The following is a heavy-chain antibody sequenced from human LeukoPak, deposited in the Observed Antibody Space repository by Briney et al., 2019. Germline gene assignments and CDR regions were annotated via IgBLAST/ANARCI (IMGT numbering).Heavy chain of an antibody. CDR1: GYTFTGYY. Sequence: GSVKASCKASGYTFTGYYMHWLRQAPGQGLEWVGRINPNSGGTNYAQKFQGRVTMTRDTSISTAYMELSRLRSDDTAVYYCARATHDYGDYYFDYWGQGTLVTVSS. V-gene: IGHV1-2*06. J-gene: IGHJ4*02. CDR2: INPNSGGT. D-gene: IGHD4-17*01. CDR3: ARATHDYGDYYFDY.